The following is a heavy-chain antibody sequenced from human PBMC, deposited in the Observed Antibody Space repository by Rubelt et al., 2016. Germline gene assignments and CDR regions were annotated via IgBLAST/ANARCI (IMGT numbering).Heavy chain of an antibody. Sequence: KGLEWVSYISSSGSTIYYADSVKGRFTISRDNAKNSLYLQMNSLRAEDTAVYYCARIPRAKYSSSWYYFDYWGQGTLVTVSS. V-gene: IGHV3-48*03. CDR3: ARIPRAKYSSSWYYFDY. D-gene: IGHD6-13*01. J-gene: IGHJ4*02. CDR2: ISSSGSTI.